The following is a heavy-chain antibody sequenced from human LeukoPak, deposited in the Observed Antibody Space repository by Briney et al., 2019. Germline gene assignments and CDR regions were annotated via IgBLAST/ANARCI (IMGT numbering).Heavy chain of an antibody. Sequence: PGGSLRLSCAASGFTFRSFAVTWVRQAPGKGLEWVANIKQDGTEKYYVDSVKGRFTISRDNAENSLYLQMDNLRAEDTAVYYCTRHPYGVLDYWGQGTLVTVSS. V-gene: IGHV3-7*01. J-gene: IGHJ4*02. CDR2: IKQDGTEK. D-gene: IGHD4-17*01. CDR3: TRHPYGVLDY. CDR1: GFTFRSFA.